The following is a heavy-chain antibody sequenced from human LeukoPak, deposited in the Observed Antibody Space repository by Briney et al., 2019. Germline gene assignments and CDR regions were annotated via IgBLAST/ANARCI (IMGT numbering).Heavy chain of an antibody. CDR3: AREIANWFDP. CDR1: GGSISNYY. V-gene: IGHV4-59*01. Sequence: SETLSLTCTASGGSISNYYWSWIRQPPGKGLEWIGYILYSGSTNYNPSLKSRVTISVDTSKKQFSLKLSSVTAADTAVYYCAREIANWFDPWGQGTLVTVSS. J-gene: IGHJ5*02. CDR2: ILYSGST.